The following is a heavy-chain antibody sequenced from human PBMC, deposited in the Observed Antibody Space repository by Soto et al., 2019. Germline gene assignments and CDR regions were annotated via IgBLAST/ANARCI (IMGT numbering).Heavy chain of an antibody. CDR2: IIPILGIA. Sequence: QVQLVQSGAEVKKPGSSVKVSCKASGGTFSSYTISWVRQAPGQGLEWMGRIIPILGIANYAQKFQGRVTITADKSTTTAYMELSSLRSEDTAVYYCASLGGRLMVLAASWEANDAFDIWGQGTMVTVSS. J-gene: IGHJ3*02. V-gene: IGHV1-69*02. D-gene: IGHD2-15*01. CDR1: GGTFSSYT. CDR3: ASLGGRLMVLAASWEANDAFDI.